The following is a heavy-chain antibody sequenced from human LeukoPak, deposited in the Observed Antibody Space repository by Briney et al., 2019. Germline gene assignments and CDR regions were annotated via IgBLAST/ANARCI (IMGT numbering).Heavy chain of an antibody. Sequence: PGGSLRLSCAASGVSFSGYAMDWVRQAPGKGLEWVAFIQYDGSQKSYVDSVKGRFTISRDNSKNTLYLQMNSLRADDTALYYCASGYNYGFDYWGQGTGVTVSS. V-gene: IGHV3-30*02. J-gene: IGHJ4*02. CDR2: IQYDGSQK. CDR1: GVSFSGYA. D-gene: IGHD5-24*01. CDR3: ASGYNYGFDY.